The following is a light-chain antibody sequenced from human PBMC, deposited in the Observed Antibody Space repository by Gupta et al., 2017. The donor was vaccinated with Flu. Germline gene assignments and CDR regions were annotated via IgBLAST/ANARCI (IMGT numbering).Light chain of an antibody. Sequence: ATQMTQSPSSLSASVGDRVTITCRTSQCIRNDLGWYQQKPGKAPKLLIYAASSLRGRVTSSFRGNGSGTDFRLTLRSLQPDAFATYYCQQDYNSPWTFGQGTKVEV. V-gene: IGKV1-6*01. CDR1: QCIRND. CDR3: QQDYNSPWT. J-gene: IGKJ1*01. CDR2: AAS.